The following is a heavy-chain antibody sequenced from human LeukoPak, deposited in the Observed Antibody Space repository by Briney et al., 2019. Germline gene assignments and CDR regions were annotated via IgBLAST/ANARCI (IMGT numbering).Heavy chain of an antibody. CDR3: ARDLYYDILTGYSFGMDV. Sequence: GGSLRLSCAASGFTFSSYSMNWVRQAPGKGLEWVSSISSSSSYIYYADSVKGRFTISRDNAKNSLYLQMNGLRAEDTAVYYCARDLYYDILTGYSFGMDVWGQGTTVTVSS. CDR1: GFTFSSYS. CDR2: ISSSSSYI. V-gene: IGHV3-21*01. J-gene: IGHJ6*02. D-gene: IGHD3-9*01.